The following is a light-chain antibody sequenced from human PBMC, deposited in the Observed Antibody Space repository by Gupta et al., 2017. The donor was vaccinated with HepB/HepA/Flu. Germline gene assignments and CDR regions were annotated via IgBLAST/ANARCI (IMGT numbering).Light chain of an antibody. Sequence: SVLTQPPSVSGAPGQRVTISCTRSSSNIGAGYDVHWYQQLPGTAPKLLIYGNNNRPSGVPDRFSGSKSGTSASLAITGLQAEDEADYYCQSYDSSLSGVFGGGTKLTVL. J-gene: IGLJ2*01. CDR2: GNN. V-gene: IGLV1-40*01. CDR1: SSNIGAGYD. CDR3: QSYDSSLSGV.